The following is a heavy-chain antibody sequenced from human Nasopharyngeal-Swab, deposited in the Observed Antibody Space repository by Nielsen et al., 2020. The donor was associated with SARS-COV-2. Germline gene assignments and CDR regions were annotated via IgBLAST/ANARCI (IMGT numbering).Heavy chain of an antibody. CDR2: LNKDGSET. CDR3: VRNMDV. J-gene: IGHJ6*02. CDR1: GFSFSSYW. Sequence: GESLKISCAASGFSFSSYWMTWVRQAPGKGLEWVANLNKDGSETYYVDSVKGRFTISRDNAKNSLFLQTNTLRGEDTAVYYCVRNMDVWGQGTTVTVSS. V-gene: IGHV3-7*01.